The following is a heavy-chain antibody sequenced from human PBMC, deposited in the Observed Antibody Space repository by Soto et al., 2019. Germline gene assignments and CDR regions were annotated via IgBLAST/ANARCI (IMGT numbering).Heavy chain of an antibody. Sequence: XTLSLPCAVYGGSFSGYEWSWIRQPPGKGLEWIGEINHSGSTNYNPSLKSRVTISVDTSKKQFSLKLSSVTPADTAVYYCARGGRIAARWFDPWGQGTLGTVSS. CDR3: ARGGRIAARWFDP. J-gene: IGHJ5*02. CDR1: GGSFSGYE. D-gene: IGHD6-6*01. CDR2: INHSGST. V-gene: IGHV4-34*01.